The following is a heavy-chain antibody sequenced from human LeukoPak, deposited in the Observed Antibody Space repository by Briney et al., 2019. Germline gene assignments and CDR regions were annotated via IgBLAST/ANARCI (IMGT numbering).Heavy chain of an antibody. D-gene: IGHD6-19*01. CDR1: GFTFSSYA. Sequence: PGGSLRLSCAASGFTFSSYAMSWVRQAPGKGLEWVSAIRGSGSSTYYADSVKGRFTISRDNSKNTLYLQMNSLRAEDTAVYYCAKRGSGWYEDYYYYMDVWGKGTTVTISS. CDR3: AKRGSGWYEDYYYYMDV. V-gene: IGHV3-23*01. CDR2: IRGSGSST. J-gene: IGHJ6*03.